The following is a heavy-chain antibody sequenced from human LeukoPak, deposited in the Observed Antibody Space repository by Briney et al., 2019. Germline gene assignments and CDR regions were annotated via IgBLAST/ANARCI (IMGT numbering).Heavy chain of an antibody. V-gene: IGHV1-2*06. D-gene: IGHD6-13*01. J-gene: IGHJ4*02. CDR1: GNTFMDFY. Sequence: ASVKVSCKASGNTFMDFYTHWVRQAPGQGLEWMGRINPKSGATNYAQNFQGRVTMTRDTSISTAFMELSRLRFDDTAVYYCVGPGIAAAAYWGQGTLVTVSS. CDR3: VGPGIAAAAY. CDR2: INPKSGAT.